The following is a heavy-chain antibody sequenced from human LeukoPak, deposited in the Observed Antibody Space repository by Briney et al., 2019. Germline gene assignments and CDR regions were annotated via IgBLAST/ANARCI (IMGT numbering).Heavy chain of an antibody. J-gene: IGHJ4*02. V-gene: IGHV3-23*01. CDR3: ARGIYDYSDYAAYLD. CDR2: ISGSGGST. CDR1: GFTFSSYA. D-gene: IGHD4-11*01. Sequence: PGGSLRLSCAASGFTFSSYAMSWVRQAPGKGLEWVSAISGSGGSTYYADSVKGRFTISRDNSKKTLYLQMNSLRAEDTAVYYCARGIYDYSDYAAYLDWGQGTLVTVSS.